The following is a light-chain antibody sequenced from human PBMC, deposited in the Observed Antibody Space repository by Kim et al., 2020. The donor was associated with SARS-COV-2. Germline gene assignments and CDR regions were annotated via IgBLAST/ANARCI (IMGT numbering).Light chain of an antibody. CDR2: GAS. CDR3: QHYDTSPFT. CDR1: QSVGSRY. Sequence: LSPGERATLSCRASQSVGSRYLAWYQQKAGQAPRLLIHGASSRATGIPDRFSGSGSETDFSLTISRLEPGDCAVYYCQHYDTSPFTFGQGTKLEI. J-gene: IGKJ2*01. V-gene: IGKV3-20*01.